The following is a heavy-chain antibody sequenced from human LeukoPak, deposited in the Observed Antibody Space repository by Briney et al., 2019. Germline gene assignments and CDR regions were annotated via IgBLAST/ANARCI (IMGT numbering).Heavy chain of an antibody. CDR1: GGSFSGYY. D-gene: IGHD2-15*01. CDR2: INHSGST. V-gene: IGHV4-34*01. J-gene: IGHJ3*02. CDR3: ARCRDDCSGGSCRAAFDI. Sequence: PSETLSLTCAVYGGSFSGYYWSWIRQPPGKGLEWIGEINHSGSTNYNPSLKSRATISVDTSKNQFSLKLSSVTAADTAVYYCARCRDDCSGGSCRAAFDIWGQGTMVTVSS.